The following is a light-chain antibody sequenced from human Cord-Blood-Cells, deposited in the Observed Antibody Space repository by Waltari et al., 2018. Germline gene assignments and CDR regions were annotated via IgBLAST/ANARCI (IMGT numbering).Light chain of an antibody. J-gene: IGKJ3*01. CDR1: QGISNY. V-gene: IGKV1-27*01. CDR2: AAS. CDR3: QKYNSAPLT. Sequence: DIQMTQSPSSLSASVGDRVTITCRESQGISNYLAWYQQKPGKVPKLLIYAASTLQSGVPSRFSGSGSGTDFTLTISSLQPEDVATYYCQKYNSAPLTFGPGTKVDIK.